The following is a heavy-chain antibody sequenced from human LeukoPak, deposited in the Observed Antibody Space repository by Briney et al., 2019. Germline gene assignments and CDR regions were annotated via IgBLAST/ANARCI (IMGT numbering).Heavy chain of an antibody. J-gene: IGHJ3*02. D-gene: IGHD5-18*01. Sequence: ASVKVSCKASGYTFTSYDINWVRQATGQGLEWMGWMNPNSGNTGYAQKFQGRVTITRNTSISTAYMELSSLRSEDTAVYYCARGRYSYGYAFDIWGQGTMVTASS. V-gene: IGHV1-8*03. CDR2: MNPNSGNT. CDR1: GYTFTSYD. CDR3: ARGRYSYGYAFDI.